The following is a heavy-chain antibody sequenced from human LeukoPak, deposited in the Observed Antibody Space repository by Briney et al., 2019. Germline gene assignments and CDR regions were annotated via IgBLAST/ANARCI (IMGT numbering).Heavy chain of an antibody. V-gene: IGHV4-38-2*02. D-gene: IGHD6-13*01. Sequence: PSETLSLTCTVSGYSISSGYYWGWIRQPPGKGLEWIGSIYHSGSTYYNPSLKSRVTISVDTSKNQFSLKLSSVTAADTAVYYCAREIIRQQPAKNWFDPWGQGTLVTVSS. CDR3: AREIIRQQPAKNWFDP. CDR2: IYHSGST. CDR1: GYSISSGYY. J-gene: IGHJ5*02.